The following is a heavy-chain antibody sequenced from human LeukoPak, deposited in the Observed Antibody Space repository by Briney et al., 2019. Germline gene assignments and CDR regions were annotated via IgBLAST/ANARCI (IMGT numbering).Heavy chain of an antibody. V-gene: IGHV4-59*01. Sequence: PSETLSLTCTVSGGSISSYYWSWIRQPPGKGLEWIGYIYYSGSTNYYPSLKSRVTISLDTSKNQFSLKLSSVTAADTAVYYCARAGGSGGGAFDYWGQGTLVTVSS. D-gene: IGHD3-16*01. CDR1: GGSISSYY. CDR3: ARAGGSGGGAFDY. J-gene: IGHJ4*02. CDR2: IYYSGST.